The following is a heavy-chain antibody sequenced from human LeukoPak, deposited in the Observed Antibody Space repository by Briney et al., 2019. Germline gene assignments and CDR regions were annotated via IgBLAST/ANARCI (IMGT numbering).Heavy chain of an antibody. J-gene: IGHJ6*02. Sequence: GGSLRLSCAASGFSFKDYGMHWVRQPPGKGLEWVSAINWNGGGTDYADSVKGRFTISRDNAKNSLYLQLSSLRPEDTALYYCAKHLTATNTYIFFGLDVWGQGTSVTVSS. D-gene: IGHD1-26*01. CDR1: GFSFKDYG. CDR3: AKHLTATNTYIFFGLDV. V-gene: IGHV3-9*01. CDR2: INWNGGGT.